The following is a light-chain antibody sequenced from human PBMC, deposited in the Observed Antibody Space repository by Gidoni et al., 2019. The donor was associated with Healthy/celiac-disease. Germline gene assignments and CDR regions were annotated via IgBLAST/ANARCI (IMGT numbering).Light chain of an antibody. V-gene: IGLV2-14*01. CDR1: SSDVGGYNY. J-gene: IGLJ1*01. CDR2: EVS. CDR3: SSYTSSSTPCV. Sequence: QSALTQPASVSGSPGQSITISCPGTSSDVGGYNYVSWYQQPPGKAPKLMIYEVSNRPSGVSNRFSGSKSGNTASLTISGLQAEDEADYYCSSYTSSSTPCVFGTGTKVTVL.